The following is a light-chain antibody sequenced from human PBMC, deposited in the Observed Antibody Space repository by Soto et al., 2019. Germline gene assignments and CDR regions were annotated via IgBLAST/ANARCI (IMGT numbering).Light chain of an antibody. CDR3: QQRSNWPPGGT. V-gene: IGKV3-11*01. Sequence: EIVLTQSPATLSLSPGERATLSCRASQSVSSYLAWYQQKPGQAPRLLIYDASNRATGIPARFSGSGSGTDFTLTISSLEPEDFAVYYCQQRSNWPPGGTFGQGPKLEIK. CDR2: DAS. CDR1: QSVSSY. J-gene: IGKJ2*02.